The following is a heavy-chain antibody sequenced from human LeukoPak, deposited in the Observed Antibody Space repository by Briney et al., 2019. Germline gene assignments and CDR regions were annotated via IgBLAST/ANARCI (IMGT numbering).Heavy chain of an antibody. D-gene: IGHD3-10*02. J-gene: IGHJ4*02. V-gene: IGHV3-23*01. CDR2: ISPSGGIT. Sequence: GGSLRLSCAASGFTFNTYAMSWVRQAPGKGLEWVSAISPSGGITYYEDSVKGRFTISRDDSKNTLYLQMNSLRAEDTAVYYCAKGVNYFVLEYWGQGTLVTISS. CDR3: AKGVNYFVLEY. CDR1: GFTFNTYA.